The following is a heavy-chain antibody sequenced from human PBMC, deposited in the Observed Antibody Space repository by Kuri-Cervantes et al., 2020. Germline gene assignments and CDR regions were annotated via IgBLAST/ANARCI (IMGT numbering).Heavy chain of an antibody. D-gene: IGHD1-1*01. J-gene: IGHJ5*02. CDR2: ISYSGST. Sequence: GSLRLSCTVSGGSISNYYWSWIRQPPGKGLEWIGDISYSGSTNYNPSLKSRVTISLDTSKTHFSLRLNFVTAADTAVYYCAKGRNWNDFFNWFDPWGQGTLVTVSS. CDR3: AKGRNWNDFFNWFDP. CDR1: GGSISNYY. V-gene: IGHV4-59*01.